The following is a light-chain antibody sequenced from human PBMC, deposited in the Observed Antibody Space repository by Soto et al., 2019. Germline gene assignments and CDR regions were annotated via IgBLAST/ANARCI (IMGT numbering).Light chain of an antibody. CDR3: MQAQQTPLT. CDR2: LGS. J-gene: IGKJ1*01. V-gene: IGKV2-28*01. Sequence: DIVMTQSPLSLPVTPGEPASISCRSSQSLLHSNGYNYLGWYPQKSGQSPQLLIYLGSNRASGVPDRFSGSGSDTDFTLKISRVEAEDVGVYYCMQAQQTPLTFGQGTKVEIK. CDR1: QSLLHSNGYNY.